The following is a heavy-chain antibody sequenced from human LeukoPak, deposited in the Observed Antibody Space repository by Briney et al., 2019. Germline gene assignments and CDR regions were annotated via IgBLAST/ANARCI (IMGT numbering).Heavy chain of an antibody. J-gene: IGHJ4*02. CDR1: GSTFRNYW. CDR3: ARGPKGLTFGGVIVYFDY. V-gene: IGHV3-7*03. D-gene: IGHD3-16*02. Sequence: GGSLRLSCEVSGSTFRNYWMSWIRQVPGKGLEWLACIKRDGSERHYVDSVRGRFTVSTDSAKNSLFLQMNSLRAEDTAVYYCARGPKGLTFGGVIVYFDYWGQGTLVTVSS. CDR2: IKRDGSER.